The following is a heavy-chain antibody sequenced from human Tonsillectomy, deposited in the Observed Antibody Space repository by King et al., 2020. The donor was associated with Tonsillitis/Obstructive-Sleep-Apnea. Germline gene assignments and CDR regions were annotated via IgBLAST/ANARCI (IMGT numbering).Heavy chain of an antibody. V-gene: IGHV1-18*01. Sequence: QLVQSGAEVKKPGASVKVSCKASGYTFTSYGISWVRQAPGQGLEWMGWISAYNGNTNYAQKLQGRVTMTTDTSTSTAYMELRSLRSDATAVYYYASGGDDFWSGYSIEYWGQGTLVTVSS. J-gene: IGHJ4*02. CDR1: GYTFTSYG. CDR2: ISAYNGNT. D-gene: IGHD3-3*01. CDR3: ASGGDDFWSGYSIEY.